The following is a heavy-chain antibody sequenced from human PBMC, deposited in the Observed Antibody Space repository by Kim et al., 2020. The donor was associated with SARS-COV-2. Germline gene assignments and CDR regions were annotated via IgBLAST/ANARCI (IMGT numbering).Heavy chain of an antibody. CDR2: IYYSGST. D-gene: IGHD3-3*01. Sequence: SETLSLTCTVSGGSISSSSYYWGWIRQPPGKGLEWIGSIYYSGSTYYNPSLKSRVTISVDTSKNQFSLKLSSVTAADTAVYYCARHRSGGITIFGVVRWFDPWGQGTLVTVSS. V-gene: IGHV4-39*01. J-gene: IGHJ5*02. CDR3: ARHRSGGITIFGVVRWFDP. CDR1: GGSISSSSYY.